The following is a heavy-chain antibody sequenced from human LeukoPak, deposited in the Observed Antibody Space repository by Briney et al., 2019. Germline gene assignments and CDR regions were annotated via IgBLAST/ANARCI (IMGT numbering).Heavy chain of an antibody. Sequence: ASVKVSCKASGYTFTSYYMHWVRQAPGQGLEWMGIINPSGGSTSYAQKFQGRVTMTRDMSTSTVYMELSSLTSDDTAVYYCARSARHCNNGVCFTDYYIDLWGKGTTVIVSS. CDR1: GYTFTSYY. J-gene: IGHJ6*03. CDR3: ARSARHCNNGVCFTDYYIDL. CDR2: INPSGGST. V-gene: IGHV1-46*01. D-gene: IGHD2-8*01.